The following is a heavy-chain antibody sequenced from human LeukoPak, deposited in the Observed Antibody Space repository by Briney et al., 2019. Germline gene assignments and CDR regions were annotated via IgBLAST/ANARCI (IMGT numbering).Heavy chain of an antibody. CDR3: ARGPYSGSYYSVNAFDI. CDR2: IYYSGST. V-gene: IGHV4-59*12. CDR1: GGSISSYY. Sequence: SETLSLTCTVSGGSISSYYWSWIRQPPGKGLEWIGYIYYSGSTYYNPSLKSRVTISVDTSKNQFSLKLSSVTAADTAVYYCARGPYSGSYYSVNAFDIWGQGTMVTVSS. J-gene: IGHJ3*02. D-gene: IGHD1-26*01.